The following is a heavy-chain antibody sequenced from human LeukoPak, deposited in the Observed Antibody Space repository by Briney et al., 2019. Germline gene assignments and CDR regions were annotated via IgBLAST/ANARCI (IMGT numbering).Heavy chain of an antibody. CDR2: ISGSGGST. Sequence: GGSLRLSCAASGFTFSSYAMSWVRQAPGKGLEWVSAISGSGGSTYYADSMKGRFTISRDNSKNTLYLQMNSLRAEDTAVYYCAKDDGSGSYFDYWGQGTLVTVSS. CDR3: AKDDGSGSYFDY. CDR1: GFTFSSYA. D-gene: IGHD3-10*01. J-gene: IGHJ4*02. V-gene: IGHV3-23*01.